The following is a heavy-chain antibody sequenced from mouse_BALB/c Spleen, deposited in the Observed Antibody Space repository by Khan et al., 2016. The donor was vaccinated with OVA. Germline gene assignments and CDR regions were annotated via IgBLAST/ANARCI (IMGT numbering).Heavy chain of an antibody. CDR1: GYSITSDYA. J-gene: IGHJ2*01. CDR3: ARAIMAN. V-gene: IGHV3-2*02. Sequence: VQLKESGPGLVKPSQSLSLTCTVTGYSITSDYAWNWIRQFPGNKLEWMGYISYSGSTSYNPSLKSRISITRDPSKNQFFLQLNSVTTEDTATYYCARAIMANWGQGTTLTVSS. CDR2: ISYSGST.